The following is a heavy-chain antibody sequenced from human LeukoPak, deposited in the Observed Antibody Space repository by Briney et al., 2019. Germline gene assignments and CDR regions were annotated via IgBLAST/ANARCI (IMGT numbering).Heavy chain of an antibody. D-gene: IGHD3-10*01. CDR1: GFTFSSYG. V-gene: IGHV3-23*01. Sequence: GGSLRLSCAASGFTFSSYGMTWVRQAPGKGLEWVSVISDSGGSTFYADSVKGRFTISRDNSKNTLYLQMNSLRAEDTAVYYCAKETRGTMVRGVITYYFDYWGQGTLVTVSS. CDR3: AKETRGTMVRGVITYYFDY. J-gene: IGHJ4*02. CDR2: ISDSGGST.